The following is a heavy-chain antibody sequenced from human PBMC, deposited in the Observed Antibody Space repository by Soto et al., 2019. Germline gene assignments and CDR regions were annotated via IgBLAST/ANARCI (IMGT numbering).Heavy chain of an antibody. J-gene: IGHJ4*02. V-gene: IGHV4-4*02. Sequence: SETLSLTCDVSGASISTNNWWSWVRQSPGQGLEWIAEVYHSGTTNSNPSLKSRVTISVDTSKNQFSLMLASVTAADTAVYYCARAKLCNTISCPHSFDIWGQGTLVTVSS. CDR1: GASISTNNW. CDR3: ARAKLCNTISCPHSFDI. CDR2: VYHSGTT. D-gene: IGHD3-10*01.